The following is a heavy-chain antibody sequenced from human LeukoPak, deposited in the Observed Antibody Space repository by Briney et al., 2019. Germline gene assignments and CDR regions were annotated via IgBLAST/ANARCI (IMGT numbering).Heavy chain of an antibody. V-gene: IGHV3-21*01. CDR2: ISSSSSYI. J-gene: IGHJ4*02. Sequence: GGSLLLSCAASGFTFSSYSMNWVRQAPGKGLEWVSSISSSSSYIYYADSEKGRFTISRDNAKNSLYLQMNSLRAEDTAVYYCARDWVGDCSGGSCYYFDYWGQGTLVTVSS. D-gene: IGHD2-15*01. CDR3: ARDWVGDCSGGSCYYFDY. CDR1: GFTFSSYS.